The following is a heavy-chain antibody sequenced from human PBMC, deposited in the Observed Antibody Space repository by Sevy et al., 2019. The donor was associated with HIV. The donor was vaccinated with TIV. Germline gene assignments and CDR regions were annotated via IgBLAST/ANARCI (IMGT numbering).Heavy chain of an antibody. CDR3: ATAMPCGGDCYYFDS. J-gene: IGHJ4*02. D-gene: IGHD2-21*02. CDR2: VIASVNMA. Sequence: ASVKVSCKACGGTFSTYIINWVRQAPGQGLEWMGGVIASVNMANSAQKFQGRVTITADGSTSTAYMELSSLTSEDTAIYYCATAMPCGGDCYYFDSWGQGTRVTVSS. CDR1: GGTFSTYI. V-gene: IGHV1-69*10.